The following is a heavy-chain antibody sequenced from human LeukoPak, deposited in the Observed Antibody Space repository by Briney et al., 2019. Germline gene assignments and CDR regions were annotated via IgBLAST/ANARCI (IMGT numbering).Heavy chain of an antibody. V-gene: IGHV1-2*02. D-gene: IGHD3-10*01. CDR2: INPDSGGT. J-gene: IGHJ6*03. CDR3: ARTFYYGSGRVRYMDV. Sequence: PSVKFSCKASGYTFTGYHMHWVRQAPGQGLEWMGWINPDSGGTDYAQKFQGRVTMTRDTSISTAYMELSRLRSDDTAMYYCARTFYYGSGRVRYMDVWGKGTTVTVSS. CDR1: GYTFTGYH.